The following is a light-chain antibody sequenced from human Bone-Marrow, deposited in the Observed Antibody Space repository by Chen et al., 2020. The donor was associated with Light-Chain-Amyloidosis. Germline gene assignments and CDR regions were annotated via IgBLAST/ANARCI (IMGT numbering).Light chain of an antibody. CDR1: QSVSSSY. V-gene: IGKV3-20*01. Sequence: EIVLTQSPGTLSLSPGERATLSCRASQSVSSSYLAWYQQKPGQAPRLLIYGASSRATGITDRFSGSGSGTDFTLTISRLEPEEFAVYYCQQYGSSEWTFGQGTKVEIK. CDR2: GAS. J-gene: IGKJ1*01. CDR3: QQYGSSEWT.